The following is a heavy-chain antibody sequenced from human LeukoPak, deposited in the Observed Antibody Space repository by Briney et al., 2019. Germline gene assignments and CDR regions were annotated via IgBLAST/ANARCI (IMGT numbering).Heavy chain of an antibody. J-gene: IGHJ2*01. CDR2: IYYSGST. Sequence: ASETLSLTCTVSGGSISSYYWSWIRQPPGKGLEWIGYIYYSGSTNYNPSLKSRVTISVDTSKNQFSLKLSSVTAADTAVYYCARFSSYSWYFDLWGRGTLVTVSS. CDR3: ARFSSYSWYFDL. V-gene: IGHV4-59*01. D-gene: IGHD1-26*01. CDR1: GGSISSYY.